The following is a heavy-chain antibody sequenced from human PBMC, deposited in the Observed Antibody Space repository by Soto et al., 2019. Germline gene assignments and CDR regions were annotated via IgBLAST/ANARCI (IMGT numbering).Heavy chain of an antibody. CDR3: ARVYGSGTSAEYFQH. Sequence: GASVKVSCKASGYTFTSYGISWVRQAPGQGLEWMGWISAYNGNTNYAQKLQGRVTMTTDTSTSTAYMELRSLRSDDTAVYYCARVYGSGTSAEYFQHWGQGTLVTVSS. J-gene: IGHJ1*01. CDR1: GYTFTSYG. V-gene: IGHV1-18*01. D-gene: IGHD3-10*01. CDR2: ISAYNGNT.